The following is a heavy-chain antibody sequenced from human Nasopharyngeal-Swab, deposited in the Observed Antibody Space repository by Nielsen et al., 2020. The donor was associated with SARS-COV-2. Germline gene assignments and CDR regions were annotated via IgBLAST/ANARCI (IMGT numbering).Heavy chain of an antibody. V-gene: IGHV1-69*06. J-gene: IGHJ3*02. D-gene: IGHD3-3*01. CDR1: RGTFSSYA. CDR3: ARGDTIFGKGSYDAFDI. CDR2: IIPIFGTA. Sequence: SVKVSCKASRGTFSSYAISWVRQAPGQGLEWMGGIIPIFGTANYAQKFQGRVTITADKSTSTAYMELSSLRSEDTAVYYCARGDTIFGKGSYDAFDIWGQGTMGHRL.